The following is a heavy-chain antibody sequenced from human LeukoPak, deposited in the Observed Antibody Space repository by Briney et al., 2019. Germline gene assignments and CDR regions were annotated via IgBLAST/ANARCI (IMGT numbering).Heavy chain of an antibody. J-gene: IGHJ4*02. Sequence: ASVKVSCKASGGTFSSYAISWVRQAPGQGLEWMGGIIPIFGTANYAQKFQGRVTITTDESTSTAYMELSSLRSEDTAVYYCARDADRHHYGSGSYFVYWGQGTLVTVSS. D-gene: IGHD3-10*01. V-gene: IGHV1-69*05. CDR1: GGTFSSYA. CDR3: ARDADRHHYGSGSYFVY. CDR2: IIPIFGTA.